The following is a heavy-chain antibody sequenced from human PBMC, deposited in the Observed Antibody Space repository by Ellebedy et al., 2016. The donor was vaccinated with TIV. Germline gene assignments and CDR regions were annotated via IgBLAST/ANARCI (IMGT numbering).Heavy chain of an antibody. V-gene: IGHV3-30*14. CDR3: ARVSGSGWFDP. CDR1: GFTFSSYV. D-gene: IGHD6-19*01. Sequence: GESLKISCAASGFTFSSYVMHWVRQAPGKGLEWVAVISYDGSNRYYADSVKGRFTISRDNSKNTLYLQMNSLRAEDTAVYYCARVSGSGWFDPWGQGTLVTVSS. CDR2: ISYDGSNR. J-gene: IGHJ5*02.